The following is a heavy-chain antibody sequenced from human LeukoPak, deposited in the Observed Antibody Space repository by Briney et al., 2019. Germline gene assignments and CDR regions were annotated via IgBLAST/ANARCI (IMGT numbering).Heavy chain of an antibody. CDR1: GFTFSSYS. V-gene: IGHV3-48*01. Sequence: GGSLRLSCAASGFTFSSYSMNWVRQAPGKGLEWVSYISVTTRTIHYADSVKGRFTISRDNAKNSLYLQMNSLRAEDTAVYYCARVKQQLVRLLGRDTTYYYYYYIDVWGKGTTVTVSS. J-gene: IGHJ6*03. CDR3: ARVKQQLVRLLGRDTTYYYYYYIDV. D-gene: IGHD6-13*01. CDR2: ISVTTRTI.